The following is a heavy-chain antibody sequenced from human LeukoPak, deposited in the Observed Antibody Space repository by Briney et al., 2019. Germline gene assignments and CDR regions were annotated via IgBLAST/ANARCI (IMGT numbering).Heavy chain of an antibody. CDR3: ARRGYRDSSGYDY. D-gene: IGHD3-22*01. CDR1: GFSVSTNY. CDR2: ISGRSADI. Sequence: PGGSLRLSCAASGFSVSTNYMSWVRQAPGKGLEWVSSISGRSADIYYADSVKGRFTISRDNAKNSVFLQMNNLRVEDTAIYYCARRGYRDSSGYDYWGQGTPVTVSS. V-gene: IGHV3-21*06. J-gene: IGHJ4*02.